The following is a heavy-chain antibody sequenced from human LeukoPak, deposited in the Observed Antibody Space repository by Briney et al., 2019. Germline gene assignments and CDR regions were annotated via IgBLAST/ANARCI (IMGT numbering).Heavy chain of an antibody. J-gene: IGHJ6*03. CDR2: IYYSGST. CDR3: ARLVAVAGTYYYYYMDV. CDR1: GGSISSYY. Sequence: SETLSLTCTVSGGSISSYYWSWIRQPPGKGLEWIGYIYYSGSTNYNPSLKSRVTISVDTSKNQFSLKLSSATAADTAVYYCARLVAVAGTYYYYYMDVWGKGTTVTVSS. D-gene: IGHD6-19*01. V-gene: IGHV4-59*01.